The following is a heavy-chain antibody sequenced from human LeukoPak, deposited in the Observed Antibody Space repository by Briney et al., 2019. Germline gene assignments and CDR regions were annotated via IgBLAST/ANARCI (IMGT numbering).Heavy chain of an antibody. V-gene: IGHV1-69*13. J-gene: IGHJ4*02. Sequence: GASVTVSCTASGGTFSSYAISWVRQAPGQGLEWMGGIIPIFGTANYAQKFQGRVTITADESTSTAYMELSSLRSEDTAVYYCARARDYYDSSGYYLDYWGQGTLVTVSS. D-gene: IGHD3-22*01. CDR3: ARARDYYDSSGYYLDY. CDR2: IIPIFGTA. CDR1: GGTFSSYA.